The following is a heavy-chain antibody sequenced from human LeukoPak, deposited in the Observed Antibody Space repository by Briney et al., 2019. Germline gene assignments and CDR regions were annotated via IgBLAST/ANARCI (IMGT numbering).Heavy chain of an antibody. J-gene: IGHJ3*02. CDR1: GYTFTGYY. D-gene: IGHD3-22*01. Sequence: ASVKVCCKASGYTFTGYYMHWVRQAPGQGLEWMGWINPNSGGTNYAQKFQGRVTMTRDTSISTAYMELSRLRSDDTAVYYCARGAYYYDSSGYLLGRAFDIWGQGTMVTVSS. CDR2: INPNSGGT. V-gene: IGHV1-2*02. CDR3: ARGAYYYDSSGYLLGRAFDI.